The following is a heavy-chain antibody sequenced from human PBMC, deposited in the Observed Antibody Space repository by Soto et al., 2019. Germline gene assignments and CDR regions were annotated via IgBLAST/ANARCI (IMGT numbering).Heavy chain of an antibody. J-gene: IGHJ4*02. D-gene: IGHD6-19*01. CDR2: IYYSGST. V-gene: IGHV4-59*12. CDR3: ARDNWYSSGWYGGVDY. Sequence: QVQLQESGPGLVKPSETLSLTCTVSGGSISSYYWSWIRQPPGKGLECIGYIYYSGSTNYNPSLKSRVPISVDTSKNQFSLKLSSVTAADTAVYYCARDNWYSSGWYGGVDYWGQGTLVAVSS. CDR1: GGSISSYY.